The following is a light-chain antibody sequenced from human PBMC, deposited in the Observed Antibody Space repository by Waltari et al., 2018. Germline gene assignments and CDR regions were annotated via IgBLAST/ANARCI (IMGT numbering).Light chain of an antibody. V-gene: IGKV1-17*01. CDR3: LQHKAFPRT. Sequence: DIQRTQSPSSLSASVGDRVTITCRASQDIRSDLGWYQQKSGKAPKRLIYGVSSLHIGVPARFSGSASGTEFTLTISGLQPEDFATYYCLQHKAFPRTFGQGTKV. CDR1: QDIRSD. CDR2: GVS. J-gene: IGKJ1*01.